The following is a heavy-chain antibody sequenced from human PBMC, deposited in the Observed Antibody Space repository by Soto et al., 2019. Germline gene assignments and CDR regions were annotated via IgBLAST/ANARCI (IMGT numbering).Heavy chain of an antibody. Sequence: PSETLSLTCTVSGGSISSGDYYWSWIRQPPGKGLEWIGYIYYSGSPYYNPSLKSRVTISVDTSKNQFSLKLSSVTAADTAVYYCARDWARIAVAGYYYYYGMDGWGQGTTVTV. CDR1: GGSISSGDYY. CDR3: ARDWARIAVAGYYYYYGMDG. CDR2: IYYSGSP. V-gene: IGHV4-30-4*01. D-gene: IGHD6-19*01. J-gene: IGHJ6*02.